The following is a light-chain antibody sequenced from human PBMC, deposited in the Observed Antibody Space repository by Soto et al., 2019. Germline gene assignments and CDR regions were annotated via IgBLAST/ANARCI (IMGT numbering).Light chain of an antibody. CDR1: SVDINY. J-gene: IGLJ3*02. CDR2: EVT. CDR3: GSYAGRDIWL. Sequence: QSVLTQPPSASGSRGQSVTISCTGTSVDINYVSWFQQHPGKAPKLIICEVTKRPSGVPDRFSGSKSGNTASLTVSGLQDDDEADYYCGSYAGRDIWLFGGGTQLTVL. V-gene: IGLV2-8*01.